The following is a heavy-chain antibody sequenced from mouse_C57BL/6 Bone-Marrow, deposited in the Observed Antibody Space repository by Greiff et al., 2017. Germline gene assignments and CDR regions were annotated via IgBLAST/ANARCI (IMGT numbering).Heavy chain of an antibody. CDR2: ISNGGGST. CDR1: GFTFSDYY. CDR3: AREDYSNYVGYFDV. V-gene: IGHV5-12*01. Sequence: EVKLMESGGGLVQPGGSLKLSCAASGFTFSDYYMYWVRQTPEKRLEWVAYISNGGGSTYYPDTVKGRFTISRDNAKNTLYLQMSRLKSEDTAMYYCAREDYSNYVGYFDVWGTGTTVTVSS. J-gene: IGHJ1*03. D-gene: IGHD2-5*01.